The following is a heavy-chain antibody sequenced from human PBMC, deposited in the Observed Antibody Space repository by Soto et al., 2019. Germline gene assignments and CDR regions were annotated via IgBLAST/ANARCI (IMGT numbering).Heavy chain of an antibody. Sequence: ASVKVSCKASGYTFTSYGISWVRQAPGQGLEWMGWISAYNGNTNYAQKLQGRVTMTTDTSTSTAYMELRSLRSDDTAVYYCARDFIIEGSSWYPGWFDPWGQGTLVTVSS. CDR2: ISAYNGNT. J-gene: IGHJ5*02. V-gene: IGHV1-18*01. CDR1: GYTFTSYG. CDR3: ARDFIIEGSSWYPGWFDP. D-gene: IGHD6-13*01.